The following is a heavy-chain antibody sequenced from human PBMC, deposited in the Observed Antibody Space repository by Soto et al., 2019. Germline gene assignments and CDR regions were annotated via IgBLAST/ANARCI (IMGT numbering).Heavy chain of an antibody. CDR2: IYYSGST. Sequence: QVQLQESGPGLVKPSETLSLTCTVSGGSISSYYWSWIRQPPGKGLEWIGYIYYSGSTNYNPSLKSRVTISLDTSKNQFSLKLSSVTAADTAVYYCARHDPLRNYYGSGSYYLSTYYYYYMDVWGKGTTVTVSS. CDR3: ARHDPLRNYYGSGSYYLSTYYYYYMDV. V-gene: IGHV4-59*08. D-gene: IGHD3-10*01. J-gene: IGHJ6*03. CDR1: GGSISSYY.